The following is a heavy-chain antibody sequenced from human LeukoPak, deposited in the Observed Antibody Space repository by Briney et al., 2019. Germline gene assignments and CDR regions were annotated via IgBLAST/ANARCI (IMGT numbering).Heavy chain of an antibody. Sequence: ASVKVSCKASVYAVTRYQMHWVRQAPGQGLEWMGILNPSGGSTSYAQKFQGRVTMTRDTSTSTVYMELSSLRSEDTAVYYCARAYCGGDCYGLDYYYYYMDVWGKGTTVTVSS. CDR2: LNPSGGST. CDR1: VYAVTRYQ. J-gene: IGHJ6*03. D-gene: IGHD2-21*01. CDR3: ARAYCGGDCYGLDYYYYYMDV. V-gene: IGHV1-46*03.